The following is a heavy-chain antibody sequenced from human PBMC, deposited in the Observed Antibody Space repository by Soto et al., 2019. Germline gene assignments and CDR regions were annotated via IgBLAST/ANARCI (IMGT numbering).Heavy chain of an antibody. Sequence: GGSLRLSCAASGFTFSSYGMHWVRQAPGKGLEWVAVISYDGSNKYYADSVKGRFTISRDNSKNTLYLQMNSLRAEDTAVYYCAKDSAPDENYYYYYYMDVWGKGTTVTVSS. D-gene: IGHD3-10*01. CDR2: ISYDGSNK. J-gene: IGHJ6*03. V-gene: IGHV3-30*18. CDR1: GFTFSSYG. CDR3: AKDSAPDENYYYYYYMDV.